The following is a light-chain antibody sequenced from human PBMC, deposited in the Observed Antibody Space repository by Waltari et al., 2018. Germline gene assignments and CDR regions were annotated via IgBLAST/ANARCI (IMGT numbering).Light chain of an antibody. CDR1: QSVLYTSNKKNY. CDR2: WAS. CDR3: QQYYSTPPYT. J-gene: IGKJ2*01. V-gene: IGKV4-1*01. Sequence: DIVMTQSPDSLAVSLGERATINCKSSQSVLYTSNKKNYLAWYQQKPGQPPKLLIYWASTRGSGVPDRFSGSGSGTDFTLTISSLQAEDVAVYYCQQYYSTPPYTFGQGTKLEIK.